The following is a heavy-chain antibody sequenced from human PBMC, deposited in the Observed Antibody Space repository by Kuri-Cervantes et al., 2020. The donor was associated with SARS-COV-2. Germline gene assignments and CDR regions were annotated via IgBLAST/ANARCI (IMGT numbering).Heavy chain of an antibody. D-gene: IGHD3-22*01. CDR1: GFTFSSYG. CDR3: AKEGPTGYYDSSGYYYDYYYGMDV. CDR2: ISYDGSNK. Sequence: GESLKISCAASGFTFSSYGMHWVRQAPGKGLEWVAVISYDGSNKYYADSVKGRFTISRDNSKNTLYLQMNSLGAEDTAVYYCAKEGPTGYYDSSGYYYDYYYGMDVWGQGTTVTVSS. J-gene: IGHJ6*02. V-gene: IGHV3-30*18.